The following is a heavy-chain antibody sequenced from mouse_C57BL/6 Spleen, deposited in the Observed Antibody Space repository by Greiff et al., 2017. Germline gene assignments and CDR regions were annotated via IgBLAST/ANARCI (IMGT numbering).Heavy chain of an antibody. CDR3: ASKIENNWDERLFAY. Sequence: EVQLQQSGPELVKPGASVKISCKASGYSFTDYTMNWVKQSNGKSLEWIGVLNPNYGTTSYNQKFKGKATLTVDQSSSTAYMQLNSLTSEDSAVYCCASKIENNWDERLFAYWGQGTLVTVSA. CDR2: LNPNYGTT. CDR1: GYSFTDYT. D-gene: IGHD4-1*02. V-gene: IGHV1-39*01. J-gene: IGHJ3*01.